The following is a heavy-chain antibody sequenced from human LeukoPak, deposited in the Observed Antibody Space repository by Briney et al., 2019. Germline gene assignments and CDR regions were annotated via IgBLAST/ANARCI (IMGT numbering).Heavy chain of an antibody. V-gene: IGHV3-74*01. CDR2: INSDGSST. CDR1: GFTFSSYW. Sequence: PGGSLRLSCAASGFTFSSYWMHWVRQAPGKGLVWVSRINSDGSSTSYAGSVKGRFTISRDNAKNTLYLQMNSLRAEDTAVYYCARAPLGYCSGGSCYGGFNWFDPWGQGTLVTVSS. J-gene: IGHJ5*02. D-gene: IGHD2-15*01. CDR3: ARAPLGYCSGGSCYGGFNWFDP.